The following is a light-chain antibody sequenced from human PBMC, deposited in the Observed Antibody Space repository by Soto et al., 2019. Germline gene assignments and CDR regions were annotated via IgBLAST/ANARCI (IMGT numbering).Light chain of an antibody. V-gene: IGKV1-27*01. CDR3: QKYNHAPT. CDR2: ATS. Sequence: IQLTQSPSSLSASVGDRVTITCRASQAISSYLAWYQQKPGKVPELLIYATSTLQSGAPSRFSGSGSGTDFTLTISSLQAEDVATYYCQKYNHAPTFGGGTKVEIK. CDR1: QAISSY. J-gene: IGKJ4*01.